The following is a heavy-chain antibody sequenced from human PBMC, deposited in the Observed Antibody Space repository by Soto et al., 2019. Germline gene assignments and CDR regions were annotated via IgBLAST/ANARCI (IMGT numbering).Heavy chain of an antibody. D-gene: IGHD1-7*01. CDR2: IIYGGSSK. CDR3: AKVRVGGTFYTPLAF. Sequence: QVQLVESGGGVVQPGGSLRLSCQASGFNFDNYGMHWVRQAPGKGLEWVSVIIYGGSSKYYADSVKGRFTISRDNSKNTLTLHLNTLKPEDTAVYHYAKVRVGGTFYTPLAFWGQGTLLTVSS. V-gene: IGHV3-30*18. CDR1: GFNFDNYG. J-gene: IGHJ4*02.